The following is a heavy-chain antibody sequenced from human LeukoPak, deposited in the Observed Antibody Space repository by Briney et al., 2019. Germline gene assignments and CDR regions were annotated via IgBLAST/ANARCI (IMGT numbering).Heavy chain of an antibody. CDR3: AVGGRTDFDY. Sequence: RASVKFPCKASGYTFTDYDIHWVRQARGQGLEWMGWINPNSVGTNYAQNFHGRVTMTRDTYITTAYLDLSRLRLDDTAVYYCAVGGRTDFDYWGQGTLVTVSS. CDR2: INPNSVGT. V-gene: IGHV1-2*02. D-gene: IGHD1-26*01. J-gene: IGHJ4*02. CDR1: GYTFTDYD.